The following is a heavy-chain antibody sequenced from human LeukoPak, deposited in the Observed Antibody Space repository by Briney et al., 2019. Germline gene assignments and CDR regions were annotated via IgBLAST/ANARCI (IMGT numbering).Heavy chain of an antibody. D-gene: IGHD4-23*01. V-gene: IGHV4-38-2*01. Sequence: SETLSLTCAVSGYSISSGYYWGWIWQPPGKGLEWIGSIYHSGSTYYNPSLKSRVTISVDTSKNQFSLKLSSVTAADTAVYYCARLYYGGITYYYYYMDVWGKGTTVTVSS. CDR3: ARLYYGGITYYYYYMDV. J-gene: IGHJ6*03. CDR2: IYHSGST. CDR1: GYSISSGYY.